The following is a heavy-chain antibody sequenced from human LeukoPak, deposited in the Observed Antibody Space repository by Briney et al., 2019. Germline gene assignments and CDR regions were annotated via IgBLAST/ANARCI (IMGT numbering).Heavy chain of an antibody. CDR2: IYYSGST. V-gene: IGHV4-39*07. CDR1: GGSISSSSYY. J-gene: IGHJ4*02. CDR3: ARDEWELLGGDY. Sequence: SETLSLTCTVSGGSISSSSYYWGWIRQPPGKGLEWIGSIYYSGSTYYNPSLKSRVTISVDTSKNQFSLKLSSVTAADTAVYYCARDEWELLGGDYWGQGTLVTVSS. D-gene: IGHD1-26*01.